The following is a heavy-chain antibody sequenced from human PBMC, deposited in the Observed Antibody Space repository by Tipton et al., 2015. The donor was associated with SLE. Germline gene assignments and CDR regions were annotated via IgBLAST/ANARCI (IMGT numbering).Heavy chain of an antibody. D-gene: IGHD1-26*01. CDR3: ARTGELFDY. Sequence: TLSLTCDVSGGSISSGNWWTWVRQPPGKGLEWIGEIYHSGNVNYKASLRSRVTLSIDKFRNQFSMMLTSVTAADTAVYYCARTGELFDYWGQGTLVTVSS. CDR2: IYHSGNV. CDR1: GGSISSGNW. V-gene: IGHV4/OR15-8*02. J-gene: IGHJ4*02.